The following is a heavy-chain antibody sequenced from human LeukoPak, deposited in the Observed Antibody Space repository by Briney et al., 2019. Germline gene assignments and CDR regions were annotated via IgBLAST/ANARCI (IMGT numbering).Heavy chain of an antibody. CDR3: AKRGYDILTGGYYFDY. CDR1: EFTFRSYW. CDR2: IRYDGSNK. D-gene: IGHD3-9*01. V-gene: IGHV3-30*02. J-gene: IGHJ4*02. Sequence: GGSLRLSCAASEFTFRSYWMHWVRQAPGKGLEWVAFIRYDGSNKYYADSVKGRFTISRDNSKNTLYLQMNSLRAEDTAVYYCAKRGYDILTGGYYFDYWGQGTLVTVSS.